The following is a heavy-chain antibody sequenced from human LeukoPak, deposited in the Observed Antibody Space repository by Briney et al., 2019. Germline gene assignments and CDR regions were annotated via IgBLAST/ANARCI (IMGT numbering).Heavy chain of an antibody. Sequence: ASVKVSCKASGGTFSSYAISWVRQAPGQGLEWMGWISAFSGNTNDAQKFQGRVTMTTDTSTSTAYMELRSLRSDDTAVYYCARDRDGYNGGDYWGQGTLVTVSS. CDR1: GGTFSSYA. CDR2: ISAFSGNT. J-gene: IGHJ4*02. V-gene: IGHV1-18*01. CDR3: ARDRDGYNGGDY. D-gene: IGHD5-24*01.